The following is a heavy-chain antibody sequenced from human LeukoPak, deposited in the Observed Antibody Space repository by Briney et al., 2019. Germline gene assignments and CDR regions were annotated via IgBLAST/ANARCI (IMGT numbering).Heavy chain of an antibody. V-gene: IGHV3-53*01. CDR1: GFTVSSNY. CDR3: AKDQGATISVFDY. CDR2: IYSGGST. J-gene: IGHJ4*02. Sequence: GGSLRLSCAASGFTVSSNYMSWVRQAPGKGLEWVSVIYSGGSTYYTGSVKGRFTISRDNSKNTLYLQMNSLRVEDTAVYYCAKDQGATISVFDYWGQGTLVTVSS. D-gene: IGHD5-24*01.